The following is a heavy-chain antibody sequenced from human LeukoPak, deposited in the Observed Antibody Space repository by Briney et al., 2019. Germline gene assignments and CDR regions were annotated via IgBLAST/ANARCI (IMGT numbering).Heavy chain of an antibody. Sequence: SETLSLTCTVSGGSISSGGYYWSWIRQHPGKGLEWIGYIYYSGSTYYNPSLKSRVTISVDTSKNQFSLNLKSVTAADTAVYFCARRAVYAGSGWAFDYWGQGTLVTVFS. CDR3: ARRAVYAGSGWAFDY. CDR2: IYYSGST. CDR1: GGSISSGGYY. J-gene: IGHJ4*02. D-gene: IGHD6-19*01. V-gene: IGHV4-31*03.